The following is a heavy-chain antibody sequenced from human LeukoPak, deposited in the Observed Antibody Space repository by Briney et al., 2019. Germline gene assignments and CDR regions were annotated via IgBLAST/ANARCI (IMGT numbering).Heavy chain of an antibody. J-gene: IGHJ3*02. CDR1: GGSISSYY. CDR2: IYTSRST. D-gene: IGHD3-22*01. Sequence: PSETLSLTCTVSGGSISSYYWSWIRQPAGKGLEWIERIYTSRSTNYNPSLKSRVTMSVDTSKNQFSLKLSSVTAADTAVYYCARGYYDSSGDDAFDIWGQGTMVTVSS. CDR3: ARGYYDSSGDDAFDI. V-gene: IGHV4-4*07.